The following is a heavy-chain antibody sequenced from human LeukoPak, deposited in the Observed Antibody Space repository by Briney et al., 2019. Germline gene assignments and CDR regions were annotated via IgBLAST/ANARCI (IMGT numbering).Heavy chain of an antibody. CDR2: IIAYIGNT. CDR1: GYTFTIYG. V-gene: IGHV1-18*01. CDR3: ARDLNRYVLKCSGGSCRLTYNWFDP. D-gene: IGHD2-15*01. J-gene: IGHJ5*02. Sequence: ASVKVSCKASGYTFTIYGISWVRQAPGQGLEWMGWIIAYIGNTNYAQKLQGRVTTTTDTSTSTAYMELRSLRSDDTAVYYCARDLNRYVLKCSGGSCRLTYNWFDPWGQGTLVTVSS.